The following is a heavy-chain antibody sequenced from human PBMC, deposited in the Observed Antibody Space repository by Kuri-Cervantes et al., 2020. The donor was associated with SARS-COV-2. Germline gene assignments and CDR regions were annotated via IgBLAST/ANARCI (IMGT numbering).Heavy chain of an antibody. V-gene: IGHV3-23*03. D-gene: IGHD3-22*01. CDR2: IDNAASNT. Sequence: GESLKISCAASGLTFSTFAMGWVRQAPGKGLEWVSFIDNAASNTYYADFVKGRFTISRDSSTNMVSLQMNSLRGDDTAVHYCAKDLYESGGYTWAYWGQGTRVTVSS. J-gene: IGHJ4*02. CDR1: GLTFSTFA. CDR3: AKDLYESGGYTWAY.